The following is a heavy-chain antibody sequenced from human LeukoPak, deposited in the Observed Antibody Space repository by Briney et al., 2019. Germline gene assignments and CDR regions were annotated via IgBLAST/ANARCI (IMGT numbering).Heavy chain of an antibody. V-gene: IGHV3-23*01. Sequence: GGSLRLSCAASGFTFTSYAMSWVRQAPGKGLEWVSTFSGASTTFYADAVKGRVTISRDNSKNTLYLQMNSLRAEDTAVYYCAKMEEESGYYTRYYYYGMDVWGQGTTVTVSS. CDR2: FSGASTT. CDR3: AKMEEESGYYTRYYYYGMDV. D-gene: IGHD3-22*01. CDR1: GFTFTSYA. J-gene: IGHJ6*02.